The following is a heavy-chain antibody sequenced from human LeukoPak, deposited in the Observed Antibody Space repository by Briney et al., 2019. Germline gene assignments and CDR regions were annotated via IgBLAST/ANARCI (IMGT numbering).Heavy chain of an antibody. CDR3: ARASEYCSGGSCYYPVDY. V-gene: IGHV4-30-4*01. J-gene: IGHJ4*02. D-gene: IGHD2-15*01. Sequence: SETLSLTCAVYGGSFSGYYWSWIRQPPGKGLEWIGYIYYSGSTYYNPSLKSRVTISVDTSKSQFSLKLSSVTAADTAVYYCARASEYCSGGSCYYPVDYWGQGTLVTVSS. CDR1: GGSFSGYY. CDR2: IYYSGST.